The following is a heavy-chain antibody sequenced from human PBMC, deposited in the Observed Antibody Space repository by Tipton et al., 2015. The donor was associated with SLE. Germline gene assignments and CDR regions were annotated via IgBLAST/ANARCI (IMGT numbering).Heavy chain of an antibody. CDR1: GGSISSGGYY. J-gene: IGHJ4*02. CDR3: ARATTDY. V-gene: IGHV4-39*07. CDR2: IYYSGST. D-gene: IGHD4-11*01. Sequence: TLSLTCTVSGGSISSGGYYWGWIRQPPGKGLEWIGSIYYSGSTYYNPSLKSRVTISVDTSKNQFSLKLSSVTAADTAVYYCARATTDYWGQGTLVTVSS.